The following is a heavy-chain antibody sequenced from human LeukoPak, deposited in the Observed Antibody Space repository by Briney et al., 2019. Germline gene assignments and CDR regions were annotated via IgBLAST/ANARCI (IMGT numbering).Heavy chain of an antibody. CDR3: ARDFQPRYCSSSSCSPA. Sequence: GGSLRLSCAASGFTFRNYWMSWVRQAPGEGLEWVANIRPDGSQKYYVDSARGRFTISRDNAKSSLYLQMSSLRLEDTATYYCARDFQPRYCSSSSCSPAWGQGTTVTVSS. J-gene: IGHJ6*02. D-gene: IGHD2-2*01. V-gene: IGHV3-7*03. CDR2: IRPDGSQK. CDR1: GFTFRNYW.